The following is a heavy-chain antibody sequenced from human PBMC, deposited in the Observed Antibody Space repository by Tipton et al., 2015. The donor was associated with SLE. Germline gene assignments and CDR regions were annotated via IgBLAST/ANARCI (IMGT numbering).Heavy chain of an antibody. D-gene: IGHD2-15*01. CDR3: ASEGYCSGGSCLFDY. CDR1: GFTFSSYA. CDR2: ISYDGSNK. J-gene: IGHJ4*02. Sequence: RSLRLSCAASGFTFSSYAMHWVRQAPGKGLEWVAVISYDGSNKYYADSVKGRFTISRDNSKNTLYLQMNSLRAEDTAVYYCASEGYCSGGSCLFDYWGQGTLFTVSS. V-gene: IGHV3-30*04.